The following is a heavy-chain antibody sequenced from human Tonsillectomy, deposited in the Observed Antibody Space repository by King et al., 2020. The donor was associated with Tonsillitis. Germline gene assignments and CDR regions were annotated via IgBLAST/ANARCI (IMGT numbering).Heavy chain of an antibody. Sequence: DVQLVESGGGLVQPGGSLRLSCTASGFTVSSNYMSWVRQAPGMGLEWVSIIYTGGTTYYADSVKGRFNISRDNSKDTLYLQMNSLSAEDPAVYYCARDPFSYYYDSSALPDWGPGTLVTVSS. D-gene: IGHD3-22*01. V-gene: IGHV3-66*01. J-gene: IGHJ1*01. CDR1: GFTVSSNY. CDR3: ARDPFSYYYDSSALPD. CDR2: IYTGGTT.